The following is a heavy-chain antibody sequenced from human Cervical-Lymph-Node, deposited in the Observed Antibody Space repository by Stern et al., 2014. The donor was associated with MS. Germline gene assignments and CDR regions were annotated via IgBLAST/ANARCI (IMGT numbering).Heavy chain of an antibody. CDR2: INAGNGNT. CDR3: AREETGYYYYGMDV. V-gene: IGHV1-3*01. D-gene: IGHD1-14*01. Sequence: QVQLVQSGAEVKKPGASVKVSCKASGYTFTSYAMHWVRQAPGQRLEWMGWINAGNGNTKYSQKFQGRVTITRDTSASIAYMELSSLRSEDTAVYYCAREETGYYYYGMDVWGQGTTVTVSS. J-gene: IGHJ6*02. CDR1: GYTFTSYA.